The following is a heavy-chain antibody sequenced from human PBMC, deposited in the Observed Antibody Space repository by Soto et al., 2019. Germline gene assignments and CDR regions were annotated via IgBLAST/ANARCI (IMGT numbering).Heavy chain of an antibody. V-gene: IGHV4-4*02. CDR3: ARVSGSYYYGMDV. CDR1: GGSISSSHC. CDR2: IYHSGST. Sequence: QVQLQESGPGLVKPSGTLSLTCAVSGGSISSSHCWSWVRQPPGKGLEWIGEIYHSGSTNFNPSLKCRVTISVDKSKNQFSLKLNSVTAADTAVYYCARVSGSYYYGMDVWGQGTTVTVSS. J-gene: IGHJ6*02.